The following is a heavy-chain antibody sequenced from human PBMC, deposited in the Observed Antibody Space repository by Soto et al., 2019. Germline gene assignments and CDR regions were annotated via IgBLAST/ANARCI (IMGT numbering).Heavy chain of an antibody. Sequence: LSLTCTFSGDSISSGNKYWSWIRQPPGKGLEWIGYIFSSGTTYYNPSLKSRLTMSLDASQNQFSLKLNSLTDADTAVYFCERVLLRFDSYCAMDVWCQGKAVNVS. D-gene: IGHD2-21*01. V-gene: IGHV4-30-4*01. CDR3: ERVLLRFDSYCAMDV. J-gene: IGHJ6*02. CDR2: IFSSGTT. CDR1: GDSISSGNKY.